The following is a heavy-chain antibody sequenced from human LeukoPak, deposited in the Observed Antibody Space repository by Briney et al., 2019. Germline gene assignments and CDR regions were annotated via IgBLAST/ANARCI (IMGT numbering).Heavy chain of an antibody. CDR2: IYHSGST. J-gene: IGHJ4*02. D-gene: IGHD2-2*01. CDR1: GGSISSGGYS. CDR3: ARNAGYCSSTSCYAGFDY. V-gene: IGHV4-30-2*01. Sequence: SQTLSLTCAVSGGSISSGGYSWSWIRQPPGKGLEWIGYIYHSGSTYYNPSLKSRVTISVGRSKNQFSLKLSSVTAADTAVYYCARNAGYCSSTSCYAGFDYWGQGTLVTVSS.